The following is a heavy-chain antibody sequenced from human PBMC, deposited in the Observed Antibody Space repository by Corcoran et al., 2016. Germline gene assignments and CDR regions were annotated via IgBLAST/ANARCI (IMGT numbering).Heavy chain of an antibody. CDR1: GFTFSSYS. Sequence: EVQLVESGGGLVQPGGSLRLSCAASGFTFSSYSMNWVRQAPGKGLEWVSYISSSSSTIYYADSVKGRFTISRDNAKNSLYLQMNSLRDEDTAVYYWAGERGGYSSGYYYYYGMDVWGQGTTVTVSS. J-gene: IGHJ6*02. D-gene: IGHD6-19*01. V-gene: IGHV3-48*02. CDR2: ISSSSSTI. CDR3: AGERGGYSSGYYYYYGMDV.